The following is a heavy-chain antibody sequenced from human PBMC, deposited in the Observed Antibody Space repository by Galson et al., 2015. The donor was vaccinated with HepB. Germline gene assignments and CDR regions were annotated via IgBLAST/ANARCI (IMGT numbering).Heavy chain of an antibody. Sequence: SLRLSCAASGFIFNNYAMTWVRQAPGRGLEWVSGISNSGVSTFYAGSVKGRFTISRDNSKNMLYLQMDSLRVEDTALYYCAKAASSISGSPPGYWGQGILVTVSS. CDR1: GFIFNNYA. CDR2: ISNSGVST. J-gene: IGHJ4*02. CDR3: AKAASSISGSPPGY. V-gene: IGHV3-23*01. D-gene: IGHD3-10*01.